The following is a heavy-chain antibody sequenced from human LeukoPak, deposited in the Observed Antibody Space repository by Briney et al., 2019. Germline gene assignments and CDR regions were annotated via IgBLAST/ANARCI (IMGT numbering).Heavy chain of an antibody. CDR2: INHSGST. CDR3: ARNGAFDQDV. D-gene: IGHD2-8*01. Sequence: SENLSLTCAVYGGSFSGYYWSWIRQPPGKGLEWIGEINHSGSTNYNPSLKSRVTISVDTSKNQFSLKLSSVTAADTAVYYCARNGAFDQDVWGQGTTVTVSS. V-gene: IGHV4-34*01. J-gene: IGHJ6*02. CDR1: GGSFSGYY.